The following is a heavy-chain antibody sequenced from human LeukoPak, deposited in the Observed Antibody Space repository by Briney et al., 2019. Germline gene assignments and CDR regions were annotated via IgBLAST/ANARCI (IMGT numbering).Heavy chain of an antibody. V-gene: IGHV1-18*01. D-gene: IGHD2-8*01. J-gene: IGHJ4*02. CDR1: GYTFTSYG. CDR2: ISAYNGNT. Sequence: ASVKVSCKASGYTFTSYGISWVRQAPGQGLEWMGWISAYNGNTNYAQKLQGRVTMTTDTSTSTVYMGLSSLTSGDTAIYSCASEIPRTSRFDYWGQGTLVTVSS. CDR3: ASEIPRTSRFDY.